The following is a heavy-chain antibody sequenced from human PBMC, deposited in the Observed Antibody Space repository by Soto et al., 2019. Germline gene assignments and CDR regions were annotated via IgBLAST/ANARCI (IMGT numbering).Heavy chain of an antibody. CDR2: ISGSGGST. V-gene: IGHV3-23*01. J-gene: IGHJ4*02. D-gene: IGHD2-15*01. Sequence: EVQLLESGGGLVQRGGSLRLSCAASGFTFSSYAMSWVRQARGKGLEWVSAISGSGGSTNYADSVEGRFTTSRDNSKNTLYLQMKNLRAADKAVYYYAKGGDIGVVVAVYDYWGQGALVTVSS. CDR1: GFTFSSYA. CDR3: AKGGDIGVVVAVYDY.